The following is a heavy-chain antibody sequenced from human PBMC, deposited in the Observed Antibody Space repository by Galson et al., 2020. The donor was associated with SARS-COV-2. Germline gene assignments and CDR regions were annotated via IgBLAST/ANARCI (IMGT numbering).Heavy chain of an antibody. J-gene: IGHJ3*02. Sequence: SETLSLTCTVSGGTINSYYWSWIRQSPGKGLEWIGYIYHSGGTNYNPSLKSRLTLSVDTTKNQFFLKLRSVTAADTAVYYYSRVGGSGNYALGAFDIWGQGTMVTVSS. D-gene: IGHD3-10*01. CDR1: GGTINSYY. CDR2: IYHSGGT. CDR3: SRVGGSGNYALGAFDI. V-gene: IGHV4-59*01.